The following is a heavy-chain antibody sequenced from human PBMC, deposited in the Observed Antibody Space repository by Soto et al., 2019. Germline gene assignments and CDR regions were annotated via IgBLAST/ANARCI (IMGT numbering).Heavy chain of an antibody. J-gene: IGHJ6*02. CDR2: IIPIFGTT. Sequence: QVQLVQSGAEVKKPGSSVKVSCKASGGTFSNYAISWVRQAPGQGLEWMGGIIPIFGTTNYAQKFQGRVTITADESTSTAYMELSSLRSEDTAVYYCARDAIFGVVIRGIDYYYGMYVWGQGTTVTVSS. CDR1: GGTFSNYA. D-gene: IGHD3-3*01. V-gene: IGHV1-69*01. CDR3: ARDAIFGVVIRGIDYYYGMYV.